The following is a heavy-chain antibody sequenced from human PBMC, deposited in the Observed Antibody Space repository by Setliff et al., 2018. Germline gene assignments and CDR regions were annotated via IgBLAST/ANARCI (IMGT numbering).Heavy chain of an antibody. V-gene: IGHV5-51*01. CDR2: IYPGDSDT. J-gene: IGHJ5*02. CDR1: GYMFTRYW. CDR3: ARGRRDGYKAGFDP. Sequence: GESLKISCKTSGYMFTRYWIGWVRQLPGKDLEWMGVIYPGDSDTRYSPSFQGQVTISADKSITTAYLQWSRLKVSDSGICYCARGRRDGYKAGFDPWGQGTLVTVSS. D-gene: IGHD5-12*01.